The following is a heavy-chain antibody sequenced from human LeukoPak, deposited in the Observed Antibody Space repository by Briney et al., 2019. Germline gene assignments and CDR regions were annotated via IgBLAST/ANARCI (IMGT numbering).Heavy chain of an antibody. D-gene: IGHD1-26*01. V-gene: IGHV3-23*01. Sequence: GGSLRLSCAASGFTFSSYAMSWVCQAPGKGLEWVSAISGSGGSTYYADSVKGRSTISRDNSKNTLYLQMNSLRAEDTAVYYCAKNYRPWEPHGYYYYMDVWGKGTTVTVSS. CDR2: ISGSGGST. CDR1: GFTFSSYA. J-gene: IGHJ6*03. CDR3: AKNYRPWEPHGYYYYMDV.